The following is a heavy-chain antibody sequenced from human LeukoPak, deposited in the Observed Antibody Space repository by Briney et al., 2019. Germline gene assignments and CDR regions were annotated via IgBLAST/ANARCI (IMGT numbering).Heavy chain of an antibody. J-gene: IGHJ6*03. CDR2: IYYSGST. D-gene: IGHD6-19*01. CDR3: ARALPQSSGRYYYYMDV. Sequence: PSETLSLTCTVSGGSISSYYWSWIRQPPGKGLEWIGYIYYSGSTNYNPSLKSRVTISVDTSKNQFSLRLSSVTAADTAVYYCARALPQSSGRYYYYMDVWGKGTTATVSS. V-gene: IGHV4-59*01. CDR1: GGSISSYY.